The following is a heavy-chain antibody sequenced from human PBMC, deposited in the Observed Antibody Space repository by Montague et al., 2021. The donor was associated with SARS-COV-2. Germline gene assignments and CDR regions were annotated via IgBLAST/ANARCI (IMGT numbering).Heavy chain of an antibody. CDR2: IYYSGRT. Sequence: TLSLTCTVSGDYISAGGYYWSWIRQHPEKGLEWIGNIYYSGRTSYNPSLESRVTISIATAANQFSLMMTSVTAADTAVYYCAKVHPDEAFWSGTKWPDPWGPGIRVTVSS. CDR3: AKVHPDEAFWSGTKWPDP. V-gene: IGHV4-31*03. J-gene: IGHJ5*02. CDR1: GDYISAGGYY. D-gene: IGHD3-3*01.